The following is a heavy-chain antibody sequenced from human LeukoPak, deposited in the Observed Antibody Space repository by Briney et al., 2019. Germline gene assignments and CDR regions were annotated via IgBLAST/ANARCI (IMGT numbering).Heavy chain of an antibody. J-gene: IGHJ5*02. Sequence: ASVKVSCKASGYTFTGYYMHWVRQAPGQGLEWMGWINPNSGGTNYARKFQGRVTMTGDTSISTAYMELSRLRSDDTAVYYCARDSRYCSGGSCFFWFDPWGQGTLVTVSS. D-gene: IGHD2-15*01. CDR2: INPNSGGT. V-gene: IGHV1-2*02. CDR3: ARDSRYCSGGSCFFWFDP. CDR1: GYTFTGYY.